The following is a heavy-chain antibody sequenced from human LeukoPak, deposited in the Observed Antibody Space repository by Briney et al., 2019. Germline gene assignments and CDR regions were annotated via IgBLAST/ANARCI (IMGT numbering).Heavy chain of an antibody. J-gene: IGHJ4*02. D-gene: IGHD4-17*01. CDR2: ISSSSSYI. CDR1: GFTFSRYS. V-gene: IGHV3-21*01. Sequence: GGSLRLSCAASGFTFSRYSMNWVRQAPGKGLEWVSSISSSSSYIYYADSVKGRFTISRDNAKNSLYLQMNSLRAEDTAVYYCARDTVTRLSRFDYWGQGTLVTVSS. CDR3: ARDTVTRLSRFDY.